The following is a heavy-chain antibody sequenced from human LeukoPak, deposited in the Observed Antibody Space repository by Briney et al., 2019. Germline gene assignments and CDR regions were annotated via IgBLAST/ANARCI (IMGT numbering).Heavy chain of an antibody. D-gene: IGHD5-24*01. CDR3: ARYDGRDGYNEYYYYGMDV. V-gene: IGHV3-7*03. CDR1: GFTFSSYW. CDR2: IKQDGSGK. J-gene: IGHJ6*02. Sequence: GGSLRLSCAASGFTFSSYWMSWVRQAPGKGLEWVANIKQDGSGKYYVDSVKGRFTISRDNAKNSLYLQMNSLRAEDTAVYYCARYDGRDGYNEYYYYGMDVWGQGTTVTVSS.